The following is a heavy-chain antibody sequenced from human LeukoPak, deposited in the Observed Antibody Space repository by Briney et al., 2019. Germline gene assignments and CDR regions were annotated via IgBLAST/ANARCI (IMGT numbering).Heavy chain of an antibody. V-gene: IGHV1-69*13. J-gene: IGHJ4*02. CDR3: ARADSGSYYFDY. CDR1: GGTFSSYA. CDR2: IIPIFGTA. D-gene: IGHD1-26*01. Sequence: SVKVSCTASGGTFSSYAISWVRQAPGQGLEWMGGIIPIFGTANYAQKFQGRVTITADESTSTAYMELSSLRSEDTAVYYCARADSGSYYFDYWGQGTLVTVSS.